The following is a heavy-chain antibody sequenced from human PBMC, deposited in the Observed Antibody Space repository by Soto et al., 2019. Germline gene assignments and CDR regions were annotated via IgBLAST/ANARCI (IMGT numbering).Heavy chain of an antibody. V-gene: IGHV1-2*02. D-gene: IGHD7-27*01. CDR2: ISPHSGGQ. Sequence: ASVKVSCKASGYTFTGYYIHWVRQAPGQGLEWMGSISPHSGGQKYAQRFQGRVTMTRDTSMTTVYMEMSGLTSDDTTVYYCAREEHTGANCYLDYWGQGTLVTVSS. CDR1: GYTFTGYY. CDR3: AREEHTGANCYLDY. J-gene: IGHJ4*02.